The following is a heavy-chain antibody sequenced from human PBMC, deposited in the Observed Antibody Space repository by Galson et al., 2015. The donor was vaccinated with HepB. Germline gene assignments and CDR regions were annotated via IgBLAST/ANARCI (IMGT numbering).Heavy chain of an antibody. D-gene: IGHD2-21*01. J-gene: IGHJ4*02. CDR3: TYGRDTSSGFAY. CDR2: VYWDDDK. Sequence: PALVKPTQPLTLTCTFAGFSLETRSVAVAWFRQPPGKALEWLALVYWDDDKRYSPSLKNDITITRDTSKNEVVLTMTNMDTVDTATYFCTYGRDTSSGFAYWAQGTLVIVSS. V-gene: IGHV2-5*02. CDR1: GFSLETRSVA.